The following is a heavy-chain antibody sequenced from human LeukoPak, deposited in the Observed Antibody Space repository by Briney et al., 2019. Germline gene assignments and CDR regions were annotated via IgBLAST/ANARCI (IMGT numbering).Heavy chain of an antibody. CDR2: ISSSSSTI. J-gene: IGHJ6*02. CDR3: ARDIIDSGYYYYYYSMDV. V-gene: IGHV3-48*01. CDR1: GFTFSSYS. Sequence: GGSLRLSCAASGFTFSSYSMNWVRQAPGKGLEWVSYISSSSSTIYYADSVKGRFTISRDNAKNSLYLQMNSLRAEDTAVYYCARDIIDSGYYYYYYSMDVWGQGTTVTVSS. D-gene: IGHD5-12*01.